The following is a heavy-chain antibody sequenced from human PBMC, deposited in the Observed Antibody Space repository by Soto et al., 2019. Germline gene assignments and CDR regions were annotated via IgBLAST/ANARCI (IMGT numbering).Heavy chain of an antibody. D-gene: IGHD1-26*01. Sequence: QVQLVESGGGLVKPGGSLRLSCAASGFTLSESFMSWIRLAPGRGLEWVSYITPSGSYTRYADSVKGRFTISSDDAKNSLYLQMNGLRAGYTDLYYCVREAWSNPDYWGQGTLVTVSS. J-gene: IGHJ4*02. CDR1: GFTLSESF. CDR3: VREAWSNPDY. V-gene: IGHV3-11*05. CDR2: ITPSGSYT.